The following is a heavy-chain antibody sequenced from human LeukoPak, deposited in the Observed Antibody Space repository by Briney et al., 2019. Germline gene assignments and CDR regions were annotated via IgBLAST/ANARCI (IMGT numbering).Heavy chain of an antibody. CDR3: AKDLGITGTFDP. CDR2: ISYDGSNK. Sequence: PGGSLRLSCAASGFTFRSYGMPWVRQAPGKGLEWVAVISYDGSNKYYPDSVKGRFTISRDNSKNTLYLQMNSLRAEDTAVYYCAKDLGITGTFDPWGQGTLVTVSS. CDR1: GFTFRSYG. V-gene: IGHV3-30*18. D-gene: IGHD1-20*01. J-gene: IGHJ5*02.